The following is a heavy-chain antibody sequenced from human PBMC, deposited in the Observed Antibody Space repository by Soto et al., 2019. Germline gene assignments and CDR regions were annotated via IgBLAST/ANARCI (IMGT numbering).Heavy chain of an antibody. CDR1: GFSFSKFA. V-gene: IGHV3-23*01. Sequence: GGSLRLSCAASGFSFSKFARNWVRLPPGKGLEWVSGISDSGHNVVYADSVRGRFTISRDNSKSILYLQMDRLTVDDSAVYYCAKQFVDVWGQGTTVTVSS. CDR2: ISDSGHNV. CDR3: AKQFVDV. J-gene: IGHJ6*02.